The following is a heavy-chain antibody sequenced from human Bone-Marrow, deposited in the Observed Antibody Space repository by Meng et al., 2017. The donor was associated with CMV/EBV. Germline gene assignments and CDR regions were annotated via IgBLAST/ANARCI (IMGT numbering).Heavy chain of an antibody. CDR2: ISSSSSTI. Sequence: GGSLRLSCAVSGFTFSSYSMNWVRQAPGKGLEWVSYISSSSSTIYYADSVKGRFTIPRDNAKTSLYLQMNSLRAEDTAVYYCALGLLAYYYDSSGYDYWGQGTLVTVSS. J-gene: IGHJ4*02. V-gene: IGHV3-48*04. CDR1: GFTFSSYS. CDR3: ALGLLAYYYDSSGYDY. D-gene: IGHD3-22*01.